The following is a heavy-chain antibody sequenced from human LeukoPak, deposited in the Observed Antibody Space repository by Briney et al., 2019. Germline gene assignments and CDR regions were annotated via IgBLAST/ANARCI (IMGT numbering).Heavy chain of an antibody. D-gene: IGHD2-15*01. V-gene: IGHV3-7*03. J-gene: IGHJ4*02. CDR3: ARSADKGSVDY. Sequence: GRSLRPSLSSSEFTVINYWMSCVRQAPGKRLEWGANINENGSEKYNVYSVKGRFTISRDNAKNSPYLPMTSLRAEDTAAYYCARSADKGSVDYWGQGTMVTVSS. CDR1: EFTVINYW. CDR2: INENGSEK.